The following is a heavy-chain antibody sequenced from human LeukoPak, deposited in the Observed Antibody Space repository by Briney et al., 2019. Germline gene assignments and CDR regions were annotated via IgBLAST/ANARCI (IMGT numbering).Heavy chain of an antibody. V-gene: IGHV3-30*04. CDR1: GFTFSSYT. CDR2: ISGDASDK. CDR3: ARDGVAAFAY. Sequence: PGGSLRLSCAASGFTFSSYTMHWVRQAPGKGLNGVAAISGDASDKYYADSVKGRFTVSRDKSKNTLYLQMNSLRAEDTAVYYCARDGVAAFAYWGQGTLVTVSS. D-gene: IGHD6-13*01. J-gene: IGHJ4*02.